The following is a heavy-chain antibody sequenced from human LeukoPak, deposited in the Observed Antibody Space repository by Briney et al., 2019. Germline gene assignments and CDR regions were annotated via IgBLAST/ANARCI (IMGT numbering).Heavy chain of an antibody. CDR1: GLSFSSFA. J-gene: IGHJ4*02. Sequence: GGSLRLSCAASGLSFSSFAMSWVRQGPARGLEWVSSIRGNGETFDADSVKGRFALSSDISRNTMYFQLNNLRVEDTAIYYCARASWVSSIDAVRWGQGTLVTVSS. V-gene: IGHV3-23*01. CDR2: IRGNGET. CDR3: ARASWVSSIDAVR. D-gene: IGHD6-13*01.